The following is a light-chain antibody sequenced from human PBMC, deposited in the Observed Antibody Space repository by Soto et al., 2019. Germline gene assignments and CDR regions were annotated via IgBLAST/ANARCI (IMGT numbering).Light chain of an antibody. J-gene: IGLJ2*01. CDR2: RNN. Sequence: QSVLTQPPSASGTPGQRVTISCSGSSSNIGSNYVYWYQQLPGTAPKLLIYRNNQRPSGVPDRFSGSKSGTSASLAISGLRSEDEAEYYCAAWDDSLSGVVFGGGTKLTFL. V-gene: IGLV1-47*01. CDR1: SSNIGSNY. CDR3: AAWDDSLSGVV.